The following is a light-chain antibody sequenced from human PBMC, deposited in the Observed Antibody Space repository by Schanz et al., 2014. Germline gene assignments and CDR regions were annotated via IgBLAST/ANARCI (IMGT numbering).Light chain of an antibody. CDR2: DVI. CDR1: SSDVGTSNL. Sequence: QSALTQPASVSGSPGQSITISCTGTSSDVGTSNLLSWYQQYPGKAPKLLIYDVIKRPSGVSNRFSGSKSGNTASLTISGLQAEDEADYYCCSYAGSSTLFGTGTKLTVL. CDR3: CSYAGSSTL. V-gene: IGLV2-23*02. J-gene: IGLJ1*01.